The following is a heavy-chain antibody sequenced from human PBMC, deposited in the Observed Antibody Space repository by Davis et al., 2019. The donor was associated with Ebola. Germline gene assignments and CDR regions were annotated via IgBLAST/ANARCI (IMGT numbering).Heavy chain of an antibody. D-gene: IGHD6-19*01. J-gene: IGHJ6*02. CDR2: IRSKANSYAT. CDR3: TSPIAVAGANYYYGMDV. Sequence: PGGSLRLSCAASGFTFSGSAMHWVRQASGKGLEWVGRIRSKANSYATAYAASVKGRSTISRDDSKNTAYLQMNSLKTEDTAVYYCTSPIAVAGANYYYGMDVWGQGTTVTVSS. CDR1: GFTFSGSA. V-gene: IGHV3-73*01.